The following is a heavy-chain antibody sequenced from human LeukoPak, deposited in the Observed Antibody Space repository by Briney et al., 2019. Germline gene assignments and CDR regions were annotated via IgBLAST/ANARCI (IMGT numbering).Heavy chain of an antibody. CDR1: GGTFSSYA. CDR2: TTPICGTP. J-gene: IGHJ6*02. Sequence: SVKVSCKASGGTFSSYAINWVRQAPGQGLEWLEGTTPICGTPTYAQKFQGRVTITADESTSTAYMELSSLRSEDTAVYYCATDPRGIAALDCYYGMDVWGQGTTVTVSS. D-gene: IGHD6-6*01. CDR3: ATDPRGIAALDCYYGMDV. V-gene: IGHV1-69*01.